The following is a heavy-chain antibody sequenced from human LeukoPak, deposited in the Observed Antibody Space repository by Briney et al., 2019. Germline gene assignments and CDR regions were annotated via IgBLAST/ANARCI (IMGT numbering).Heavy chain of an antibody. D-gene: IGHD2-2*01. J-gene: IGHJ5*02. Sequence: PGGSLRLSCAASGFTFSSYEMNLVRQAPGKGLEWVSYISSSGSTIYCADSVKGRFTISRDNAKNSLYLQMNSLRAQDTAVYYCARDKGCSSTRCHNWFDPWGQGTLVTVSS. V-gene: IGHV3-48*03. CDR2: ISSSGSTI. CDR1: GFTFSSYE. CDR3: ARDKGCSSTRCHNWFDP.